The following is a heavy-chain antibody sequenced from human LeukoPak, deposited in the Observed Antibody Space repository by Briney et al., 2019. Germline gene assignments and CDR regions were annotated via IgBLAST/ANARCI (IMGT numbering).Heavy chain of an antibody. V-gene: IGHV1-2*02. CDR2: IKPDSGQT. J-gene: IGHJ4*02. CDR3: ARDSPHQRFDI. CDR1: GYVFGSHW. D-gene: IGHD2-2*01. Sequence: ASVKVSCRASGYVFGSHWVHWFRQAPGQGLEWVGYIKPDSGQTGLAQSLQGRVTLTRDPSITTVYMELNGLTSDDRAVYFCARDSPHQRFDIWGQGPLVTVSS.